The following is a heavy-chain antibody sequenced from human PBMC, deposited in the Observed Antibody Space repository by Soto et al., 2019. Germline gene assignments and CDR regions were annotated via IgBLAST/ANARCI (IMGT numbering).Heavy chain of an antibody. V-gene: IGHV4-34*01. CDR2: INHSGST. D-gene: IGHD1-7*01. CDR3: ARGILTGNTDYYYYGMDV. CDR1: GGSFSGYY. Sequence: PSETLSLTCAVYGGSFSGYYWSWIRQPPGKGLEWIGEINHSGSTNYNPSLKSRVTISVDTSKNQFSLKLSSVTAADTAVYYCARGILTGNTDYYYYGMDVWGQGTTVTVSS. J-gene: IGHJ6*02.